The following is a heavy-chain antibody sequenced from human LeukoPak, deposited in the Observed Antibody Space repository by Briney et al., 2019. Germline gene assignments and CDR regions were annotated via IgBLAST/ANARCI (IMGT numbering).Heavy chain of an antibody. J-gene: IGHJ5*02. CDR1: EFSFSNFA. D-gene: IGHD1-1*01. V-gene: IGHV3-30-3*01. Sequence: GGSLRPSCAASEFSFSNFAMYWVRQAPGKGPEWLAVISYDGSIRYYADSVKGRFTISRDNSNNTVHLQMNSLRPDDSALYYCAREDNPLWFDPWGQGTLVTVSS. CDR2: ISYDGSIR. CDR3: AREDNPLWFDP.